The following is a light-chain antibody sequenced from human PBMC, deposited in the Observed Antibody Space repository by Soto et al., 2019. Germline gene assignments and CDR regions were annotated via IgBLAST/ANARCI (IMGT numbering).Light chain of an antibody. V-gene: IGKV1-5*03. Sequence: IQMTQSPSSLSASVGDRVTITCRASQSISSWLAWYQQKPGKAPKLLIYKASSLESGVPSRFSASGSGTDFTLTISRLEPEDFAVYYCQQYAKAPLKFGQGTKVDIK. CDR1: QSISSW. CDR2: KAS. CDR3: QQYAKAPLK. J-gene: IGKJ1*01.